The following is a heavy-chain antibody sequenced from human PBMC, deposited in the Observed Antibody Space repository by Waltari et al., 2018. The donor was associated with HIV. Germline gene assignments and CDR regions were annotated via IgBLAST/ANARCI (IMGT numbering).Heavy chain of an antibody. Sequence: EVQLVETGGGLIQPGGSLRLSCVASGFTVSSSQMSWFRQGPGKGPEWVSVIYSVGTRYYTDSVKGRFTISRDESKNTVNLQLNSLRAEDTAVYYCGRMMVRGVIMTGVDVWGQGTTVIVSS. J-gene: IGHJ6*02. CDR3: GRMMVRGVIMTGVDV. D-gene: IGHD3-10*01. CDR2: IYSVGTR. CDR1: GFTVSSSQ. V-gene: IGHV3-53*02.